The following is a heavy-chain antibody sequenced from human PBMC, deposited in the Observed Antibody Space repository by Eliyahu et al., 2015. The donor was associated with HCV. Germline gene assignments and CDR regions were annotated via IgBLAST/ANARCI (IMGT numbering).Heavy chain of an antibody. CDR1: GGSISSYY. J-gene: IGHJ5*02. Sequence: QVQLQESGPGLVKPSETLSLTCTVSGGSISSYYWSWIRQPPGKGLEWIGYIYYSGSTNYNPSLKSRVTISVDTSKNQFSLKLSSVTAADTAVYYCARRIAAPPGVWFDPWGQGTLVTVSS. CDR3: ARRIAAPPGVWFDP. CDR2: IYYSGST. V-gene: IGHV4-59*08. D-gene: IGHD6-13*01.